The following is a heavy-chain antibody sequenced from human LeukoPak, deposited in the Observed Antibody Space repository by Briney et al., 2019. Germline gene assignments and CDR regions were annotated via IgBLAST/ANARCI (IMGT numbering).Heavy chain of an antibody. V-gene: IGHV3-23*01. CDR1: GFTFSSYA. Sequence: GGSLRLSCAASGFTFSSYAMRWVRQAPGRGLEWVSAISPSSGTFYADSVKGRFTISRDNSKNTLYLQMNSLRAEDTAVYYCARPQSSSGYYWPFDDWGQGTLVTVSS. CDR3: ARPQSSSGYYWPFDD. CDR2: ISPSSGT. J-gene: IGHJ4*02. D-gene: IGHD3-22*01.